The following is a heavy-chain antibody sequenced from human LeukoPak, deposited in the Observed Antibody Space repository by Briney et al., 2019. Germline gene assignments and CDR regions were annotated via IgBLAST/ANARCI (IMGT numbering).Heavy chain of an antibody. Sequence: GGSLRLSCAASGFTFSTFALSWVRQAPGKGLEWVSGVAYTRVATYYADSVKGRFTISRDDSENILYLQMNGLRAEDTAVYFCAKAFREFGTSSSYSSFDSWGQGTMVTVSS. D-gene: IGHD5-18*01. CDR3: AKAFREFGTSSSYSSFDS. CDR2: VAYTRVAT. J-gene: IGHJ3*01. CDR1: GFTFSTFA. V-gene: IGHV3-23*01.